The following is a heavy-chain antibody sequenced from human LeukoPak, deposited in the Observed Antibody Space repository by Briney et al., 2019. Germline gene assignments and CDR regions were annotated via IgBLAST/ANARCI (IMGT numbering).Heavy chain of an antibody. V-gene: IGHV1-24*01. CDR3: ARGSEAVAYDY. CDR2: FDPEDGET. CDR1: GYTLTELS. D-gene: IGHD6-19*01. Sequence: ASVKVSCKVSGYTLTELSMHWVRQAPGKGLEWMGGFDPEDGETSYAQKFQGRVTMTRDTSTSTVYMELSSLRSEDTAVYYCARGSEAVAYDYWGQGTLVTVSS. J-gene: IGHJ4*02.